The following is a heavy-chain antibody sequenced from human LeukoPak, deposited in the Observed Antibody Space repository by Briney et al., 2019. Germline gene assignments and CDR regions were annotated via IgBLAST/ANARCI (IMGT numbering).Heavy chain of an antibody. Sequence: GPTLVKPTQTLTLTCTFSGFSLSTSGVGVGWIRQPPGKALEWLALTYWDDDKRYSPSLKSRLTITKDTSKNQVVLTMTNMDPVDTATYYCARRRRYYDSSGYQYYYFDYWGQGTLVTVSS. CDR1: GFSLSTSGVG. CDR3: ARRRRYYDSSGYQYYYFDY. J-gene: IGHJ4*02. CDR2: TYWDDDK. D-gene: IGHD3-22*01. V-gene: IGHV2-5*02.